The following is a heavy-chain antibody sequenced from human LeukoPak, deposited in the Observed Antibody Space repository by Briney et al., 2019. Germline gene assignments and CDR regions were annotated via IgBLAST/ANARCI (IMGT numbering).Heavy chain of an antibody. CDR1: GYSFTSYH. Sequence: ASLKVACKASGYSFTSYHMHWVRQDPGQDLEWMGIIDPSVGSTSYARKFQGRVTMTRDTSTSTVYMELSSLRSEDTAVYYCARERYDSSGDYYFAYWGQGTLVTVSS. V-gene: IGHV1-46*01. CDR2: IDPSVGST. J-gene: IGHJ4*02. D-gene: IGHD3-22*01. CDR3: ARERYDSSGDYYFAY.